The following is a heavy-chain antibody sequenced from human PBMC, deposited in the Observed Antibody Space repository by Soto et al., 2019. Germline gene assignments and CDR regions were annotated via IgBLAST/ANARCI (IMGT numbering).Heavy chain of an antibody. CDR1: GFTFSSYS. Sequence: PGGSLRLSCAASGFTFSSYSMNWVRQAPGKGLEWVSSISSSSSYIYYADSVKGRFTISRDNVKNSLYLQMNSLRAEDTAVYYCASDIVVVPAAINDYWGQGTLVTVSS. CDR3: ASDIVVVPAAINDY. J-gene: IGHJ4*02. V-gene: IGHV3-21*01. D-gene: IGHD2-2*01. CDR2: ISSSSSYI.